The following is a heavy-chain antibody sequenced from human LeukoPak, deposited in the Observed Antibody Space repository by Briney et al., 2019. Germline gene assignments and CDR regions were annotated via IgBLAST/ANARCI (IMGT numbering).Heavy chain of an antibody. J-gene: IGHJ5*02. V-gene: IGHV3-48*01. CDR3: ARSRYCSSTSCYVPGWFDP. CDR2: ISSSSSTI. D-gene: IGHD2-2*01. CDR1: GFTFSSYG. Sequence: GGSLRLSCAASGFTFSSYGMHWVRQAPGKGLEWVSYISSSSSTIYYADSVKGRFTISRDNAKNSLYLQMNSLRAEDTAVYYCARSRYCSSTSCYVPGWFDPWGQGTLVTVSS.